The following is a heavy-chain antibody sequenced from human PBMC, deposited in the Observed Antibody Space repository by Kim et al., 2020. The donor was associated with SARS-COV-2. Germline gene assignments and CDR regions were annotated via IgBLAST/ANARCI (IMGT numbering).Heavy chain of an antibody. CDR3: ARSGSYFYEY. D-gene: IGHD1-26*01. V-gene: IGHV3-74*01. Sequence: QADSVKSRFTISRDNAKNTVYLQMNSLRDEDMAVYYCARSGSYFYEYWGQGTLVTVSS. J-gene: IGHJ4*02.